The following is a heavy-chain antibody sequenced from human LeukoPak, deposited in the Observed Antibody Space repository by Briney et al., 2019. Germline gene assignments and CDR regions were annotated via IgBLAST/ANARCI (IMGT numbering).Heavy chain of an antibody. J-gene: IGHJ4*02. CDR2: IYYSGST. CDR3: ARGVERRGPADY. V-gene: IGHV4-39*07. Sequence: PSETLSLTCTVSGGSISSSSYYWGWIRQPPGKGLEWIGSIYYSGSTYYNPSLKSRVTISVDTSKNQFSLELSSVTAADTAVYYCARGVERRGPADYWGQGTLVTVSS. CDR1: GGSISSSSYY. D-gene: IGHD1-1*01.